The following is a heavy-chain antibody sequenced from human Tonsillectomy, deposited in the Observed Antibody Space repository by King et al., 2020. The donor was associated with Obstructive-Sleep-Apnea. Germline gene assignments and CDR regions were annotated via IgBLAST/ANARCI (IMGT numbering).Heavy chain of an antibody. CDR1: GFTFSNAW. J-gene: IGHJ5*02. CDR2: IKSKTDGGTT. D-gene: IGHD2-2*01. CDR3: TTDGCSSTSCYDNWFDP. V-gene: IGHV3-15*01. Sequence: QLVQSGGGLVKPGGSLRLPCAASGFTFSNAWMSWVRQAPGKGLEWVGRIKSKTDGGTTDYAAPVKGRFIILRDDSKNTLYLQMNSLKTEDTAVYYCTTDGCSSTSCYDNWFDPWGQGTLVTVSS.